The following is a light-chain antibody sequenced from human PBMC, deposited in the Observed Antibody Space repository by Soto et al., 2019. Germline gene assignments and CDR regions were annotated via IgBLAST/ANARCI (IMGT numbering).Light chain of an antibody. CDR3: QQYNNWPPIT. CDR2: AAS. CDR1: QSVSSN. V-gene: IGKV3-15*01. J-gene: IGKJ5*01. Sequence: DKVMTQSPATLSVSPGETATLSCRASQSVSSNLAWYQQKPGQATRLLIYAASTRATDIPARFSGSGSGTEFTLTISSLQSEDFAVYYCQQYNNWPPITFGQGTRLEIK.